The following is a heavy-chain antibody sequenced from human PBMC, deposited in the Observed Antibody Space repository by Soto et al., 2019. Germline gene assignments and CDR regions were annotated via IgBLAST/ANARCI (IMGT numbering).Heavy chain of an antibody. V-gene: IGHV1-18*01. J-gene: IGHJ6*02. Sequence: ASVKVSCKASGYTFTSYCISWVRQAPVQGLDWMGWISAYNGNTKYAQDLQGRVTMTTDTSTSTAYMELRSLRSDDTAVYYCARFSGGSYNTYYFYYGMDVWGQGTTVTVSS. CDR3: ARFSGGSYNTYYFYYGMDV. CDR1: GYTFTSYC. D-gene: IGHD2-15*01. CDR2: ISAYNGNT.